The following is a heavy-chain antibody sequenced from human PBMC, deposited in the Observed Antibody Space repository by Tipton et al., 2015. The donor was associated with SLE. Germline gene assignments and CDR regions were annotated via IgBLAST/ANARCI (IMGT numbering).Heavy chain of an antibody. CDR3: ARVNWGSRYFDL. CDR2: IYSGGPT. Sequence: GSLRLSCAVSGFIVSSNYMSWVRQAPGKGLEWVSIIYSGGPTYYADSVKGRFTISRDNSKNTLYLQMNSLTAEDTALYYCARVNWGSRYFDLWGRGTLVTVSS. D-gene: IGHD7-27*01. CDR1: GFIVSSNY. V-gene: IGHV3-66*02. J-gene: IGHJ2*01.